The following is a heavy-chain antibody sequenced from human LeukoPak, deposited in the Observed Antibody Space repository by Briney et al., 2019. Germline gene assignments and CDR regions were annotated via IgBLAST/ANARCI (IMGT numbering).Heavy chain of an antibody. D-gene: IGHD6-19*01. J-gene: IGHJ4*02. CDR2: IYHSGST. CDR3: ARGIPIPGYTSGWYSN. Sequence: SETLSLTCAVSGGSISSGGYSWSWIRQPPGKGLEWIGYIYHSGSTYYNPSLKSRVTISVDTSKNQFSLRLSSVTAADTAVYYCARGIPIPGYTSGWYSNWGQGTLVTVSS. CDR1: GGSISSGGYS. V-gene: IGHV4-30-2*01.